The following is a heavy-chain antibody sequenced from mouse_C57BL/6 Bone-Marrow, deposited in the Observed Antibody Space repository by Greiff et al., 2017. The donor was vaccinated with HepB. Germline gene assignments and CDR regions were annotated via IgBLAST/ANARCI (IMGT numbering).Heavy chain of an antibody. Sequence: QVQLKQSGAELVKPGASVKLSCKASGYTFTEYTIHWVKQRSGQGLEWIGWFYPGSGSIKYNEKFKDKATLTADKSSSTVYMELSRLTSEDSAVYFCARHEKEDYYGSSYVGYWGQGTTLTVSS. CDR1: GYTFTEYT. D-gene: IGHD1-1*01. CDR3: ARHEKEDYYGSSYVGY. V-gene: IGHV1-62-2*01. CDR2: FYPGSGSI. J-gene: IGHJ2*01.